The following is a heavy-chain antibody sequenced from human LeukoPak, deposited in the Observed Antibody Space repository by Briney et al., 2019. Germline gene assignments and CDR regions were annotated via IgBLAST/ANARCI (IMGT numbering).Heavy chain of an antibody. CDR3: ARGGDGYNLDYYYYMDV. V-gene: IGHV1-69*06. CDR1: GGTFSSYA. CDR2: ITPMFGTA. D-gene: IGHD5-24*01. J-gene: IGHJ6*03. Sequence: GSSVKVSCKASGGTFSSYAIRWVRQAPGQGLEWMGGITPMFGTADYAQKLQGRVTITADKSTSTAYMELSSLRSEDTAVYYCARGGDGYNLDYYYYMDVWGKGTTVTVSS.